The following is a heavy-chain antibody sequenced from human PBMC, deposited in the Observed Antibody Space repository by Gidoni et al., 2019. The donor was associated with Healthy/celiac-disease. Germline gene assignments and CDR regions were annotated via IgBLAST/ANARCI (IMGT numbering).Heavy chain of an antibody. D-gene: IGHD3-3*01. CDR2: IFSNDEK. CDR1: GFSLSNARMG. Sequence: QVTLKESGPVLVKPTETLTLPCTVSGFSLSNARMGVSWIRQPPGKALEWLAHIFSNDEKSYSTSLKSRLTISKDTSKSQVVLTMTNMDPVDTATYYCARGDYDFWSGPNFDYWGQGTLVTVSS. J-gene: IGHJ4*02. CDR3: ARGDYDFWSGPNFDY. V-gene: IGHV2-26*01.